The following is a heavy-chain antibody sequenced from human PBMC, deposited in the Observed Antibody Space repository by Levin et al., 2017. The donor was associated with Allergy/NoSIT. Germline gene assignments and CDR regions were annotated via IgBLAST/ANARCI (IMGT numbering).Heavy chain of an antibody. CDR3: TTDLGYCSSTSCYPTKFNWFDP. CDR1: GFTFSNAW. Sequence: GESLKISCAASGFTFSNAWMSWVRQAPGKGLEWVGRIKSKTDGGTTDYAAPVKGRFTISRDDSKNTLYLQMNSLKTEDTAVYYCTTDLGYCSSTSCYPTKFNWFDPWGQGTLVTVSS. D-gene: IGHD2-2*01. J-gene: IGHJ5*02. V-gene: IGHV3-15*01. CDR2: IKSKTDGGTT.